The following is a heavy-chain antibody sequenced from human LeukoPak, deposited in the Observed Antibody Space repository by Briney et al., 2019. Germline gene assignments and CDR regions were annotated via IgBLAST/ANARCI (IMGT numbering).Heavy chain of an antibody. CDR2: MSYDGSNK. Sequence: PGRSLRLSCVASGFTFSSYGMHWVRQAPGKGLEWVAVMSYDGSNKYYADSVKGRFTISRDNSKNTLYLQMNSLRDEDTAVYYCAKQYSSSWYAVDYWGQGTLVTVSS. CDR1: GFTFSSYG. V-gene: IGHV3-30*18. CDR3: AKQYSSSWYAVDY. D-gene: IGHD6-13*01. J-gene: IGHJ4*02.